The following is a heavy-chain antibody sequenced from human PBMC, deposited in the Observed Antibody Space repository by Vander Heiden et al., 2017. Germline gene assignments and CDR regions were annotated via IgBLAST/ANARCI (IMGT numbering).Heavy chain of an antibody. V-gene: IGHV3-21*01. CDR3: ARGRDSVVVVAAFDY. D-gene: IGHD2-15*01. CDR1: GFPFSSYS. J-gene: IGHJ4*02. Sequence: VQLVPSGGGLVKPGGSLRLSCAASGFPFSSYSMNWVRQAPGKGLEWVSSISSSSSYIYYADSVKGRFTSSRDNAKNSLYMQMNRLRAEDTAVYYCARGRDSVVVVAAFDYWGQGTMVTVSS. CDR2: ISSSSSYI.